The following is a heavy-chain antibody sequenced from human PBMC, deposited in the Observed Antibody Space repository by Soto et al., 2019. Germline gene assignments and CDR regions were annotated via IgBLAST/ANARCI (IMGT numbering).Heavy chain of an antibody. Sequence: GGSLRLSCAASGFTFSSYSMNWARQAPGKGLEWVSSISSSSSYIYYADSVKGRFTISRDNAKNSLYLQMNSLRAEDTAVYYCARDTAMGYDYWGQGTLVTVSS. CDR1: GFTFSSYS. V-gene: IGHV3-21*01. CDR3: ARDTAMGYDY. D-gene: IGHD5-18*01. J-gene: IGHJ4*02. CDR2: ISSSSSYI.